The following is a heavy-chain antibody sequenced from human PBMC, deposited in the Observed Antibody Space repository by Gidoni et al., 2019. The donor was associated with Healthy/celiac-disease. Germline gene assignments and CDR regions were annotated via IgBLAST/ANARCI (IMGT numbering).Heavy chain of an antibody. D-gene: IGHD3-3*01. CDR2: ISCNSGSI. Sequence: EVQLVESGGGLVQPGRSLGLSCAASGFTFADYAMHWVRQAPGKGLEWVSGISCNSGSIGYADSVKGRFTISRDNAKNSLYLQMNSLRAEDTALYYCAKTDRGHDFWSGTDYWGQGTLVTVSS. CDR1: GFTFADYA. J-gene: IGHJ4*02. V-gene: IGHV3-9*01. CDR3: AKTDRGHDFWSGTDY.